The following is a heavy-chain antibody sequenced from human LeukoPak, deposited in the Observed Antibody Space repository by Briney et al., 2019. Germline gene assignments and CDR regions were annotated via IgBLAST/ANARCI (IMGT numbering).Heavy chain of an antibody. J-gene: IGHJ4*02. CDR2: MNPNSGNT. CDR1: GYTFTSYD. D-gene: IGHD3-3*01. V-gene: IGHV1-8*01. Sequence: GASVKVSCKASGYTFTSYDINWVRQATGQGLEWMGWMNPNSGNTGYAQKFQGRVTMTRNTSISTAYMELSSLRSEDTAVYYCARGVGYDFWSGYTELDYWAREPWSPSPQ. CDR3: ARGVGYDFWSGYTELDY.